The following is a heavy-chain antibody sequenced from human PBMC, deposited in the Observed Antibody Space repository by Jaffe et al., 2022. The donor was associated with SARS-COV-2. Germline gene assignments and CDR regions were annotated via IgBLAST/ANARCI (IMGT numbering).Heavy chain of an antibody. CDR2: IYTSGST. CDR3: AREVGTGDYGPFDP. D-gene: IGHD4-17*01. CDR1: GGSISSGSYY. Sequence: QVQLQESGPGLVKPSQTLSLTCTVSGGSISSGSYYWSWIRQPAGKGLEWIGRIYTSGSTNYNPSLKSRVTISVDTSKNQFSLKLSSVTAADTAVYYCAREVGTGDYGPFDPWGQGTLVTVSS. J-gene: IGHJ5*02. V-gene: IGHV4-61*02.